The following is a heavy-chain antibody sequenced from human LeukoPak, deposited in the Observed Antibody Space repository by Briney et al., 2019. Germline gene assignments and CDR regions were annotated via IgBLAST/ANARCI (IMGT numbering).Heavy chain of an antibody. CDR2: ISSSSSYI. D-gene: IGHD3-22*01. J-gene: IGHJ4*02. Sequence: GGSLRLSCAASGFAFSSYSMNWVRQAPGKGLEWVSSISSSSSYIYYADSVKGRFTISRDNAKNSLYLQMNSLRAEDTAAYYCARIADYYDSSGYNSVDYWGQGTPVTVSS. CDR1: GFAFSSYS. CDR3: ARIADYYDSSGYNSVDY. V-gene: IGHV3-21*04.